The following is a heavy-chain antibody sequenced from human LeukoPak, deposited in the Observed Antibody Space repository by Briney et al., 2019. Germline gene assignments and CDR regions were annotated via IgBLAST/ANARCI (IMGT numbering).Heavy chain of an antibody. CDR3: ARADDSAFEI. Sequence: PSETLSLTCSVSGYPLSSAYYWSWIRQPPGKGLEWIGYIYYSGSTNYNPSLKSRVTISVDTSKNQFSLQLSSVTAEDTAVYYCARADDSAFEIWGQGTMVTVSP. CDR2: IYYSGST. D-gene: IGHD2-21*02. CDR1: GYPLSSAYY. J-gene: IGHJ3*02. V-gene: IGHV4-59*01.